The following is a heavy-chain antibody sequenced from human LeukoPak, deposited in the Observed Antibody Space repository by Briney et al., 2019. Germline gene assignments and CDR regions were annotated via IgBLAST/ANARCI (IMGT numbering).Heavy chain of an antibody. D-gene: IGHD3-22*01. V-gene: IGHV1-18*01. CDR1: GYTFTSYG. CDR3: ARASHYYDSSGFGRDI. Sequence: ASVKVSCKASGYTFTSYGISWVRQAPGQGLEWMGWISAYNGNTNYAQKLQGRVTMTTDTSTSTAYMELSRLRSDDTAVYYCARASHYYDSSGFGRDIWGQGTMVTVSS. CDR2: ISAYNGNT. J-gene: IGHJ3*02.